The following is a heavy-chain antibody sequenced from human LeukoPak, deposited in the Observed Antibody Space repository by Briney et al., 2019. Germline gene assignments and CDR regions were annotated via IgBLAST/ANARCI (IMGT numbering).Heavy chain of an antibody. J-gene: IGHJ4*02. CDR1: GDFMSSYY. V-gene: IGHV4-59*01. Sequence: SETLSLTCIVFGDFMSSYYWSWIRQPHEKGMEWIGYIDYRGSTKYNFSLKSRVSMSVDTSKNQFSLKLTSVTAADTAIYYCARVSLSNFPYFDYWAQGSLVTVSS. D-gene: IGHD4-11*01. CDR2: IDYRGST. CDR3: ARVSLSNFPYFDY.